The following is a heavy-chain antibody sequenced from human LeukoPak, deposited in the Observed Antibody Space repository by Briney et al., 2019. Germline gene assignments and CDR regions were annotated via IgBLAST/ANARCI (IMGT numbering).Heavy chain of an antibody. J-gene: IGHJ4*02. D-gene: IGHD2-15*01. Sequence: SETLSLTCTVSGGSFSSGDYYWSWIRQPPGKGLEWIGYIYYSGSNYYNPSLKSRVTISVDTSKNQFSLKLSSGTAADTAVYYCARGNCSGGSCYYFSPHFDYWGQGTLVTVSS. CDR1: GGSFSSGDYY. CDR3: ARGNCSGGSCYYFSPHFDY. CDR2: IYYSGSN. V-gene: IGHV4-30-4*01.